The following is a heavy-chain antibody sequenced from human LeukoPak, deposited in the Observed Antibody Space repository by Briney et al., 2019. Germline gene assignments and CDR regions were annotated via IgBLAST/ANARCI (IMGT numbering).Heavy chain of an antibody. J-gene: IGHJ4*02. CDR1: GFTFSSFG. D-gene: IGHD6-13*01. CDR2: ISISSSTI. V-gene: IGHV3-48*01. CDR3: ARERGYSSSWYTF. Sequence: GALRLSCAASGFTFSSFGMNWVRQAPGKGLEWISYISISSSTIYYADSVKGRFTISRDNAKNSLYLQMNSLRAEDAAVYYCARERGYSSSWYTFWGQGTLVTVSS.